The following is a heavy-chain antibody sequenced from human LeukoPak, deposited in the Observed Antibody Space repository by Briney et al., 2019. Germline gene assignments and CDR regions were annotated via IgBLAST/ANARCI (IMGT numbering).Heavy chain of an antibody. Sequence: SETLSLTCAVSGYSISSGYYWGWIRQPPGKGLEWIGSIYHSGSTYYNPSLKSRVTISVDTSKSQFSLKLSSVTAADTAVYYCARFYGRAFDYWGQGTLVTVSS. CDR1: GYSISSGYY. J-gene: IGHJ4*02. CDR3: ARFYGRAFDY. CDR2: IYHSGST. V-gene: IGHV4-38-2*01. D-gene: IGHD4-17*01.